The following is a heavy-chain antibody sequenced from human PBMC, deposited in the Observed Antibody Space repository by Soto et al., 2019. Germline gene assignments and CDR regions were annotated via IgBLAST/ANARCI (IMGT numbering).Heavy chain of an antibody. CDR2: INHSGST. CDR3: ARGPFVLGFWSGSSHKMTARFDY. D-gene: IGHD3-3*01. V-gene: IGHV4-39*07. CDR1: GGSISSGGYY. Sequence: AXETLSLTCTVSGGSISSGGYYWSWIRQPPGKGLEWIGEINHSGSTNYNPSLKSRVTISVDTSKNQFSLKLSSVTAADTAVYYCARGPFVLGFWSGSSHKMTARFDYWGQGTLVTVSS. J-gene: IGHJ4*02.